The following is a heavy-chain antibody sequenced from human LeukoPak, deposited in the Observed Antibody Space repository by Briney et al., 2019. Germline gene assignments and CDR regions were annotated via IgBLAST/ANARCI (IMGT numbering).Heavy chain of an antibody. CDR1: GGSISGSSYY. CDR3: ARYSYGSGLGY. CDR2: IYYSGST. J-gene: IGHJ4*02. Sequence: SETLSLTCTVSGGSISGSSYYWGWIRQPPGKGLEWIGSIYYSGSTYYNPSLKSRVTISVDTSKNQFSLKLSSVTAADTAVYYCARYSYGSGLGYWGQGTLVTVSS. V-gene: IGHV4-39*07. D-gene: IGHD5-18*01.